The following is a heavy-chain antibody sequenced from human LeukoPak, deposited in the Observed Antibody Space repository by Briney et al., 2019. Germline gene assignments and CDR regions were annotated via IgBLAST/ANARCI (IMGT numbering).Heavy chain of an antibody. CDR1: GFTFSSYA. V-gene: IGHV3-23*01. J-gene: IGHJ4*02. Sequence: GGSVRLSCAASGFTFSSYAMSWVRQAPGKGVEWVSAISGSGGSTYYADSVKGRFTISRDNSKNTLYLQMNSLRAEDTAVYYCAKQSSTSCYADADYWGQGTLVTVSS. CDR3: AKQSSTSCYADADY. D-gene: IGHD2-2*01. CDR2: ISGSGGST.